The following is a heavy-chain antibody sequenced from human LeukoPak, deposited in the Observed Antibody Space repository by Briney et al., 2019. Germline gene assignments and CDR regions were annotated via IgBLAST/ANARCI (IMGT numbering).Heavy chain of an antibody. CDR3: ARDAYSGTYHDY. J-gene: IGHJ4*02. D-gene: IGHD1-26*01. CDR2: IYSGGST. V-gene: IGHV3-66*01. CDR1: GFTFSSNY. Sequence: PGGSLRLSCAASGFTFSSNYMSWVRQAPGKGLEWVSVIYSGGSTYYSDSVTGRFTISRENYKKRQYLTQKSRNTEDTAVYYCARDAYSGTYHDYWGQGTLVTVSS.